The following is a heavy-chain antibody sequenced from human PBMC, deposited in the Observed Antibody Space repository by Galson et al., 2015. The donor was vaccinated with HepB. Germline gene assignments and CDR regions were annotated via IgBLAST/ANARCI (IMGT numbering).Heavy chain of an antibody. CDR2: LSGTGTT. CDR1: GFTFTSYA. D-gene: IGHD3-10*01. J-gene: IGHJ4*02. CDR3: AKGLLIWFGDLIDY. Sequence: LRLSCAASGFTFTSYAMSWVRQAPGKGLEWVSALSGTGTTYYADSVKGRFTISRDNSKNTLYLQMSSLRAEDTAVYYCAKGLLIWFGDLIDYWGQGTLVTVSS. V-gene: IGHV3-23*01.